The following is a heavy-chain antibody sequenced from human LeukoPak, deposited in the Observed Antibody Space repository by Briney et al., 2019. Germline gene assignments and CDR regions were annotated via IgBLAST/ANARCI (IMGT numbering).Heavy chain of an antibody. CDR2: ITISSTYI. CDR1: GFTFSSYS. V-gene: IGHV3-21*05. D-gene: IGHD4-17*01. CDR3: TRNPAYGDY. Sequence: GGSLRLSCAASGFTFSSYSMNWVRQAPGKGLEWVSYITISSTYIYYADSVKGRFTISRDNAKNSLYLQMSSLRAEDTAVYYCTRNPAYGDYWGQGTLVTVSS. J-gene: IGHJ4*02.